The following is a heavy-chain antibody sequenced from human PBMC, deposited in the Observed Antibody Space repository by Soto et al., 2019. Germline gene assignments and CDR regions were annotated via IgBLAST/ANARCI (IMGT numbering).Heavy chain of an antibody. CDR2: ISSSGSTI. J-gene: IGHJ2*01. D-gene: IGHD3-9*01. Sequence: GKGLEWVLSISSSGSTIYYADSVKGRFTISRDNAKNSLYLQMNRLRAEDTAVYYFFFQAEDGIRDCSTVSAFLLNRSSDL. CDR3: FFQAEDGIRDCSTVSAFLLNRSSDL. V-gene: IGHV3-48*03.